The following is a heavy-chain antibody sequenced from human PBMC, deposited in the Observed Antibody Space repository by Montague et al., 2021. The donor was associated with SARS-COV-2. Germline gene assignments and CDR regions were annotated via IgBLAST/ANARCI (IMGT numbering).Heavy chain of an antibody. CDR3: ARGYSKYGMDV. CDR1: GFTFEEYA. CDR2: ISWNSNMI. J-gene: IGHJ6*02. Sequence: FLRLSCAASGFTFEEYAMYWVRQVPGKGLEWVSGISWNSNMIGYADSVKGRFTISRDNAKNSLFLQMDSLRPEDTAFYYCARGYSKYGMDVWGQGTTVTVSS. D-gene: IGHD2-21*01. V-gene: IGHV3-9*01.